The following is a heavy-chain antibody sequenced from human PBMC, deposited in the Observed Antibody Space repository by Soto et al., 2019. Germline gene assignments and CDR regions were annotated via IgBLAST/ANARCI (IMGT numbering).Heavy chain of an antibody. J-gene: IGHJ4*02. CDR3: ARIDSFSGIYYFDY. CDR1: GGSFSGHY. CDR2: IDRGGRT. V-gene: IGHV4-34*01. D-gene: IGHD1-26*01. Sequence: QVQLQQWGAGLLKPSETLSLTCAVYGGSFSGHYWTWIRQVPGKGLEWIGEIDRGGRTNHNPSLKRRVTLSVETSKNQSSLKLISVTAADTAMYYCARIDSFSGIYYFDYWGQGTLVTVSS.